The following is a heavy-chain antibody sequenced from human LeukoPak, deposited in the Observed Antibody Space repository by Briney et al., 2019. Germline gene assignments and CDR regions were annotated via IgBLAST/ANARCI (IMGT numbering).Heavy chain of an antibody. CDR2: ISSSSSTI. V-gene: IGHV3-48*01. D-gene: IGHD5-18*01. Sequence: GGSLRLSCAASGFTFSSYSMNWVRQAPGKGLEWVSYISSSSSTIYYADSVKGRFTISRDNAKNSLYLQMNSLRAEDTAVYYCARDQLQLWSISSFDYWGQGTLVTVSS. CDR1: GFTFSSYS. J-gene: IGHJ4*02. CDR3: ARDQLQLWSISSFDY.